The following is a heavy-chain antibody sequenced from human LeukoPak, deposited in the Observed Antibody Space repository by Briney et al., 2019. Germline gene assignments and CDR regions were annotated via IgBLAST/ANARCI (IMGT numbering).Heavy chain of an antibody. CDR2: IRSKADNYAT. CDR1: GFTFSGSP. Sequence: GGSLIISCAASGFTFSGSPILWVRQASGKGLEWVGRIRSKADNYATAYAASVQGRCTISRDDSKSTAYLQLNSLKTEDTAVYYCTQSNYWGQGALVTVSS. V-gene: IGHV3-73*01. CDR3: TQSNY. J-gene: IGHJ4*02.